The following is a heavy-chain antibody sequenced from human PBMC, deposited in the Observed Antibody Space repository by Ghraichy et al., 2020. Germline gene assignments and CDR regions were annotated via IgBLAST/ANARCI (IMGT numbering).Heavy chain of an antibody. Sequence: GGSLRLSCAASGFTFSSYSMSWVRQAPGKGLEWVSSISSSSTYIYYADSVKGRFTISRDNAKNSLYLQINSLRAEDTAVYYCATRNPNGGYWGQGTLVTVSS. D-gene: IGHD1-14*01. CDR2: ISSSSTYI. V-gene: IGHV3-21*01. CDR1: GFTFSSYS. CDR3: ATRNPNGGY. J-gene: IGHJ4*02.